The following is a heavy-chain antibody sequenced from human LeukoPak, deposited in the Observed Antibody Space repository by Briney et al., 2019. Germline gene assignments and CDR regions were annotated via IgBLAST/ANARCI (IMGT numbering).Heavy chain of an antibody. J-gene: IGHJ4*02. V-gene: IGHV3-30*03. D-gene: IGHD6-19*01. CDR3: ARGGAYSSGWYFDY. Sequence: GRSLRLSCAASGFTFSSYGMHWVRQAPGKGLEWVAVISYDGSNKYYADSVKGRFTISRDNSKNTLYLQMNSLRAEDTAVYYCARGGAYSSGWYFDYWGQGTLVTVSS. CDR2: ISYDGSNK. CDR1: GFTFSSYG.